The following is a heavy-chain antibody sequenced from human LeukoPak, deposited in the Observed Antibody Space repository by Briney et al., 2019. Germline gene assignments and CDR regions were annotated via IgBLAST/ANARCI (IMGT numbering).Heavy chain of an antibody. V-gene: IGHV4-34*01. CDR3: ARAIWSGYSKWGFDY. CDR2: INHSGST. D-gene: IGHD4-11*01. Sequence: SETLSLTCAVYGGSFSGYYWSWIRQPPGKGLEWIWEINHSGSTNSNPSLKSRVTISVDTSKNQFSLKLSSVTAADTAVYYCARAIWSGYSKWGFDYWGQGTLVTVSS. J-gene: IGHJ4*02. CDR1: GGSFSGYY.